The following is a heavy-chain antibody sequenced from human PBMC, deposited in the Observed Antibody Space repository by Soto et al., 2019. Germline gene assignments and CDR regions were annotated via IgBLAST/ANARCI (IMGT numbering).Heavy chain of an antibody. V-gene: IGHV3-21*01. CDR3: AREPRTYSSGWYYFDY. CDR1: GFTFSSYS. J-gene: IGHJ4*02. CDR2: ISSSSSYI. Sequence: EVQLVESGGGLGKPGGSLRLSCAASGFTFSSYSMNWVRQAPGKGLVWVSSISSSSSYIYYADSVKGRFTISRDNDQHSLYLQLNSLRAEDTAVSYCAREPRTYSSGWYYFDYWGQGTLVNVCS. D-gene: IGHD6-19*01.